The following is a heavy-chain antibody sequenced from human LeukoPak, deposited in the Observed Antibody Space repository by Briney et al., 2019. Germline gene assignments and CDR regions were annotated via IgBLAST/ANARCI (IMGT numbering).Heavy chain of an antibody. V-gene: IGHV1-18*01. CDR3: ARAVAAAEKLDY. Sequence: ASVKVSCKASGYTFISYGISWVRQAPGQGLEWMGWISAYNGNTNYAQKLQGRVTMTTDTSTSTAYMELRSLRSDDTAVYYCARAVAAAEKLDYWGQGTLVTVSS. CDR1: GYTFISYG. CDR2: ISAYNGNT. D-gene: IGHD6-13*01. J-gene: IGHJ4*02.